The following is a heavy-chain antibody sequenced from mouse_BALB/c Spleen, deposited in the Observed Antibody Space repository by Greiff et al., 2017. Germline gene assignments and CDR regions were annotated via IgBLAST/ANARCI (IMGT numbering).Heavy chain of an antibody. J-gene: IGHJ4*01. V-gene: IGHV7-3*02. Sequence: EVQLVESGGGLVQPGGSLRLSCATSGFTFTDYYMSWVRQPPGKALEWLGFIRNKANGYTTEYSASVKGRFTISRDNSQSILYLQMNTLRAEDSATYYCASTFPSMDYWGQGTSVTVSS. CDR3: ASTFPSMDY. CDR2: IRNKANGYTT. CDR1: GFTFTDYY.